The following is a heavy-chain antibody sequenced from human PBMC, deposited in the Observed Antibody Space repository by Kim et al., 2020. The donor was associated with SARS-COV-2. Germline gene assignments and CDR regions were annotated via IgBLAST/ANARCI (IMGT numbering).Heavy chain of an antibody. CDR2: IIPIFGTA. D-gene: IGHD5-12*01. V-gene: IGHV1-69*13. CDR3: ARGRDGYNYQNYYYYYGMDV. J-gene: IGHJ6*02. Sequence: SVKVSCKASGGTFSSYAISWVRQAPGQGLEWMGGIIPIFGTANYAQKFQGRVTITADESTSTAYMELSSLRSEDTAVYYCARGRDGYNYQNYYYYYGMDVWGQGTTVTVSS. CDR1: GGTFSSYA.